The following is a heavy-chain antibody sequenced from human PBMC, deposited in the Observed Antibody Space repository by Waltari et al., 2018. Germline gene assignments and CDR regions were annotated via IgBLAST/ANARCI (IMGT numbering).Heavy chain of an antibody. Sequence: EVQLVESGGGLVQPGGSLRLSCAASGFTVSSNYMSWVRQAPGKGLEWVSVIYSGGSTYYADSVKGRFTISRDNSKNTLYLQMNSLRAEDTAVYYCARGSGSYYEALDYWGQGTLVTVSS. CDR3: ARGSGSYYEALDY. J-gene: IGHJ4*02. CDR1: GFTVSSNY. V-gene: IGHV3-66*02. D-gene: IGHD1-26*01. CDR2: IYSGGST.